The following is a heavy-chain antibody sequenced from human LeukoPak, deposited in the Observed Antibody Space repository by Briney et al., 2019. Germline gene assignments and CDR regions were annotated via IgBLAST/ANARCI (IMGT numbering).Heavy chain of an antibody. CDR1: GYTFTSYG. CDR2: ISAYNGNT. D-gene: IGHD3-22*01. CDR3: ARDVAGYYYDSSAYSH. V-gene: IGHV1-18*01. J-gene: IGHJ4*02. Sequence: ASVKVSCKASGYTFTSYGISWVRQAPGQGLEWMGWISAYNGNTNYAQKLQGRVTMTKDTSTSTAYMELRSLRSDDTAVYYCARDVAGYYYDSSAYSHWGQGTLVTVSS.